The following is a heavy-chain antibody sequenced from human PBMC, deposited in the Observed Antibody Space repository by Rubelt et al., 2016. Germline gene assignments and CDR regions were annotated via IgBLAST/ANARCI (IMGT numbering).Heavy chain of an antibody. D-gene: IGHD1-7*01. V-gene: IGHV3-15*01. Sequence: RQALGKGLEWVGRIKSKTDGGTTDYAAPVKGRFTISRDDSKNTLYLQMNSLKTEDTAEYYCTTDILGASNWNYIGDYWGEGTLVTVSS. CDR3: TTDILGASNWNYIGDY. CDR2: IKSKTDGGTT. J-gene: IGHJ4*02.